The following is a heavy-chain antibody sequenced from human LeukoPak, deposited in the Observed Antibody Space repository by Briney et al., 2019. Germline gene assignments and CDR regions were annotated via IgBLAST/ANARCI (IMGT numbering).Heavy chain of an antibody. D-gene: IGHD2-2*01. V-gene: IGHV3-7*01. J-gene: IGHJ4*02. Sequence: GGSLRLSCAASGFTFSTYWMSWVRQAPGKGLEWVAHIKQDGGEKYYVDSVKGRFTISRDNAKNSLYLQMNNLRAEDTAVYYCARRRCSSTSCFEDYWGQGTLVTVSS. CDR2: IKQDGGEK. CDR3: ARRRCSSTSCFEDY. CDR1: GFTFSTYW.